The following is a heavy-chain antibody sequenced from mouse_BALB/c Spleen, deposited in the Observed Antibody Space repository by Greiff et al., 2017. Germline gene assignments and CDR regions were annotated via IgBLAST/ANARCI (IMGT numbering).Heavy chain of an antibody. CDR1: GYSITSDYA. CDR3: ARHGYGGAWFAY. J-gene: IGHJ3*01. D-gene: IGHD1-2*01. V-gene: IGHV3-2*02. Sequence: EVQLVESGPGLVKPSQSLSLTCTVTGYSITSDYAWNWIRQFPGNKLEWMGYISYSGSTSYNPSLKSRISITRDTSKNQFFLQLNSVTTEDTATYYCARHGYGGAWFAYWGQGTLVTVSA. CDR2: ISYSGST.